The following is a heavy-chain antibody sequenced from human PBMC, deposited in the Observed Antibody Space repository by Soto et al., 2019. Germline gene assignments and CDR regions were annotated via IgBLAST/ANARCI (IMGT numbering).Heavy chain of an antibody. Sequence: GGSLRLSCAASGFTFSSYAMSWVRQAPGKGLEWVSAISGSGGSTYYADSVKGRFTISRDNSKNTLYLQMNSLRAEDTAVYYCAKSIAHDMTAGWDYFDYWGQGTLVTVSS. V-gene: IGHV3-23*01. CDR3: AKSIAHDMTAGWDYFDY. CDR2: ISGSGGST. J-gene: IGHJ4*02. D-gene: IGHD3-22*01. CDR1: GFTFSSYA.